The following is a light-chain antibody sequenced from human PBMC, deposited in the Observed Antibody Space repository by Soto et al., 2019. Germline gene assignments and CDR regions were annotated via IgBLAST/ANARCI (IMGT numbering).Light chain of an antibody. V-gene: IGLV2-14*03. J-gene: IGLJ2*01. CDR2: NVS. CDR1: SSDIGGYNH. Sequence: QSALTQPASVSGSPGQSITISCTGASSDIGGYNHVSWYQQHPGKAPKLIIYNVSHRPSGVSTRFSGSKYGNTAALIIAGLQVEDEADYFCSSYTSPGPHVIFGGGSELTV. CDR3: SSYTSPGPHVI.